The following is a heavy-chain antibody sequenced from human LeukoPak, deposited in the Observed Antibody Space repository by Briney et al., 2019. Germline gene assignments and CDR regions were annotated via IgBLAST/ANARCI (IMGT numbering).Heavy chain of an antibody. V-gene: IGHV1-2*02. D-gene: IGHD3-10*01. CDR3: ARDPDYYGSGSYQDYYYYYMDV. CDR2: INPNSGGT. Sequence: GASVKVSCKASGYTFTGYYMHWVRQAPGQGLEWMGWINPNSGGTNYAQKFQGRVTMTRGTSISTAYMELSRLRSDDTAVYYCARDPDYYGSGSYQDYYYYYMDVWGKGTTVTISS. J-gene: IGHJ6*03. CDR1: GYTFTGYY.